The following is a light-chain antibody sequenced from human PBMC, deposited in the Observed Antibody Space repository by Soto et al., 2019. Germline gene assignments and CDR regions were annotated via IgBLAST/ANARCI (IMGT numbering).Light chain of an antibody. CDR3: QQSYSTPRT. J-gene: IGKJ2*01. Sequence: DIQMTQSPSSLSASIGDRVTITCRASQSISNSLNWYQRKPGKAPNLLIYAASNLQSGVPSRFSGSGSGTDFTLTISSLQPEDFATYYCQQSYSTPRTFGQGTKLEIK. V-gene: IGKV1-39*01. CDR1: QSISNS. CDR2: AAS.